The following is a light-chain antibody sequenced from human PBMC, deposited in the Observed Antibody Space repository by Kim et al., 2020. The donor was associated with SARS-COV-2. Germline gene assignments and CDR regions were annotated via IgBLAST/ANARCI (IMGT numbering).Light chain of an antibody. CDR1: NIGSKS. J-gene: IGLJ2*01. V-gene: IGLV3-21*04. CDR2: YDS. CDR3: QVWDNIINRML. Sequence: APGRTARITCATNNIGSKSLHWYQQKPGQAPLMVISYDSDRPSGIPERFSGSNSGNTATLTISRVEAGDEADYYCQVWDNIINRMLLGGGTQLTVL.